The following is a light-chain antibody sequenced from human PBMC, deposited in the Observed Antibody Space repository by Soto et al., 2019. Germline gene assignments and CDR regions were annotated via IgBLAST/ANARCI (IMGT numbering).Light chain of an antibody. CDR1: QSVSSSY. J-gene: IGKJ5*01. V-gene: IGKV3-20*01. CDR3: KQYGSSQIN. Sequence: EIAVTHSPGTPPLCPWVSATLASRPSQSVSSSYLGWYKQKHGQAPRILMYGAYIRAAGVTDRFSGSGSGKEFTLTIRRLENEDFEVYYCKQYGSSQINCGHGTRLALK. CDR2: GAY.